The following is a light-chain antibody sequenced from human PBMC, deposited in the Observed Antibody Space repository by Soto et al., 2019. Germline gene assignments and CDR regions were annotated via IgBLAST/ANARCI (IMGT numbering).Light chain of an antibody. CDR3: QPYNNWPRT. CDR1: QSLSSN. J-gene: IGKJ1*01. V-gene: IGKV3-15*01. CDR2: GAS. Sequence: EIVMTQSPATLSVAPEERATLSCRASQSLSSNLAWYQQKPGQAPRLLIYGASTRATGIPAWFSGSGSGTEFTLTISSLQSEDFAVYYCQPYNNWPRTFGQGTKVEIK.